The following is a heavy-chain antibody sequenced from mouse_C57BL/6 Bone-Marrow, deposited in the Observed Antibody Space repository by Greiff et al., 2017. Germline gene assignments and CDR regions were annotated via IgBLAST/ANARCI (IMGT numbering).Heavy chain of an antibody. Sequence: QVQLQQPGAELVKPGASVKMSCKASGYTFTSYCITWVKQRPGQGLEWIGDIYPTSGRTNYNQKFKGKAILTVDTSSNTAYMQLSSLTSEDSAVFFCARPDPQGQGFDYWGQGTALTVSS. D-gene: IGHD3-3*01. CDR2: IYPTSGRT. J-gene: IGHJ2*01. CDR3: ARPDPQGQGFDY. CDR1: GYTFTSYC. V-gene: IGHV1-55*01.